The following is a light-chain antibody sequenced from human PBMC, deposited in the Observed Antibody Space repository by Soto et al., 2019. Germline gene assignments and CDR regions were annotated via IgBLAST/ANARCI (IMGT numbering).Light chain of an antibody. Sequence: EIVMTQSPATVSVSPGERATLSCRASQSVSSNLAWYQQKPGQAPRLLIYDTSTRATGVPARFSGSRSGPEFTLTINSLQSEDFAIYYCQPYNNWPLTFGGGTKVDIK. CDR1: QSVSSN. V-gene: IGKV3-15*01. CDR2: DTS. CDR3: QPYNNWPLT. J-gene: IGKJ4*01.